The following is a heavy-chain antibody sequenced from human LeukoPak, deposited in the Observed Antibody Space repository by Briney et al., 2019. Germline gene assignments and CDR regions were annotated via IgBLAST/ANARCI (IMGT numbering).Heavy chain of an antibody. V-gene: IGHV6-1*01. J-gene: IGHJ4*02. CDR2: TYYRSKWYN. Sequence: SQTLSLTYAISGDSVSNNRAPWNWTRQSPSRGLEWLGRTYYRSKWYNDYAVSVKNRITINPDTSKNQFSLQLNSVTPEDTAVYYCAREGSGCIDYWGQGTLVTVSS. D-gene: IGHD6-19*01. CDR1: GDSVSNNRAP. CDR3: AREGSGCIDY.